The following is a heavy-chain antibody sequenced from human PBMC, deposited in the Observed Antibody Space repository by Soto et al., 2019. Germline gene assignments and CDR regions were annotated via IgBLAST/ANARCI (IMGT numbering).Heavy chain of an antibody. CDR2: ISRDGGTK. CDR3: TGEVASGY. V-gene: IGHV3-30*03. CDR1: GFTVSSYG. J-gene: IGHJ4*02. Sequence: GGSLRLSCAVSGFTVSSYGVHWVRQAPGKGLEWVAVISRDGGTKFYADSVKGRFTIPKDNSRNTLFLEMNSLRGDDMAVYYCTGEVASGYWGQGTLVTVSS. D-gene: IGHD2-8*02.